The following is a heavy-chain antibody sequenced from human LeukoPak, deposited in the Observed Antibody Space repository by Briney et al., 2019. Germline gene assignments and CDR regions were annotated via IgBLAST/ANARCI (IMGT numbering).Heavy chain of an antibody. J-gene: IGHJ3*01. V-gene: IGHV4-59*01. CDR3: AGDTGNDAFDL. D-gene: IGHD1-14*01. CDR1: GGSISSYY. CDR2: IYYSGSA. Sequence: PSETLSPTCTVSGGSISSYYWSWIRQPPGKGLEWIGYIYYSGSANYNPSLKSRVTISVDTSKNQFSLKLSSVTAADTAVYYCAGDTGNDAFDLWGQGTMVTVSS.